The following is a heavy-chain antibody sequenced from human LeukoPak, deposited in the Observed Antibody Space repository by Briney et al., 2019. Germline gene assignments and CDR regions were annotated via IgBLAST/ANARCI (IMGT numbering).Heavy chain of an antibody. D-gene: IGHD5-18*01. CDR1: GFTYSIYA. CDR2: ISGSGDT. V-gene: IGHV3-23*01. CDR3: AKEGGYNYGYLDY. J-gene: IGHJ4*02. Sequence: GGSLRLSCAVSGFTYSIYAMSWVRQAPGKGPEGVSTISGSGDTYYVDSVKGRFTISRDNSKNTLYLQMNSLRAEDTAVYYCAKEGGYNYGYLDYWGQGTLVTVSS.